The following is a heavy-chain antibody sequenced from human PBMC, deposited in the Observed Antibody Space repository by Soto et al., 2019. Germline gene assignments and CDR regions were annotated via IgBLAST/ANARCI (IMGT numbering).Heavy chain of an antibody. CDR1: GGSISSYY. V-gene: IGHV4-59*08. D-gene: IGHD1-7*01. J-gene: IGHJ4*02. CDR2: IYYSGST. Sequence: QVQLQESGPGLVKPSETLSLTCTVSGGSISSYYWSWIRQPPGKGLEWIGYIYYSGSTNYNPSLKSRVTISVDTSKNQFSLKLSSVTAADTAVYYCAGGITGTTFYWGQGTLVTVSS. CDR3: AGGITGTTFY.